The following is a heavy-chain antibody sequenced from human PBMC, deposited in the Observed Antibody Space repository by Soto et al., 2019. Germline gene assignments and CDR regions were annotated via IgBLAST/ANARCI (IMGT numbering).Heavy chain of an antibody. D-gene: IGHD2-21*01. CDR3: ARSARISQFDI. J-gene: IGHJ4*02. CDR2: SRDRAESHTT. Sequence: PGGSLRLSCATSGFTFSDHYMDWVRQAPGKGLEWVARSRDRAESHTTEYAASVKGRFTISRDDSKSSLYLQMNSLKTEDTAVYYCARSARISQFDIWGQGNLVTVSS. V-gene: IGHV3-72*01. CDR1: GFTFSDHY.